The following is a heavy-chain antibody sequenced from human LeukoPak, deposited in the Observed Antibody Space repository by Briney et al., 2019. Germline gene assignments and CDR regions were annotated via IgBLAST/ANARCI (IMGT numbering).Heavy chain of an antibody. V-gene: IGHV3-11*06. CDR2: ISSSSSYT. CDR3: ARKTYYYYDSSGYWENWFDP. D-gene: IGHD3-22*01. J-gene: IGHJ5*02. CDR1: GFTFSDYY. Sequence: PGGSLRLSCAASGFTFSDYYMSWIRQAPGKGLEWVSYISSSSSYTNYADSVKGRFTISRDNAKNSLYLQMNSLRAEDTAVYYCARKTYYYYDSSGYWENWFDPWGQGTLVTVSS.